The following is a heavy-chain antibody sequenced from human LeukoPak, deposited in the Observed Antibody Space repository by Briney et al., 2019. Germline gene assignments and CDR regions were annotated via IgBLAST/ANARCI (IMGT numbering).Heavy chain of an antibody. V-gene: IGHV4-31*03. Sequence: SETLALTRTVSGGSISSVGYYCSWIRQHPGKGLEWIGYIYYSRSTYYNPSLKSRVTISVDTSKNQFSLKLSSVTAADTAVYYCARGGCSGGSCYYRGGFDPWGQGTLVTVSS. J-gene: IGHJ5*02. CDR1: GGSISSVGYY. D-gene: IGHD2-15*01. CDR2: IYYSRST. CDR3: ARGGCSGGSCYYRGGFDP.